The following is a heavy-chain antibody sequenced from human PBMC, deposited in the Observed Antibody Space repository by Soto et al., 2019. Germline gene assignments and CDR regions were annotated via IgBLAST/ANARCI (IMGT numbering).Heavy chain of an antibody. CDR1: GYTLTELS. Sequence: ASVKVSCKVSGYTLTELSMHWVRQAPGKGLEWMGGFDPEDGETIYAQKFQGRVTMTEDTSTDTAYMELSSLRSEDTAVYYCATERLGSSGWSPNFAYWGQGTLVTVSS. J-gene: IGHJ4*02. CDR3: ATERLGSSGWSPNFAY. V-gene: IGHV1-24*01. D-gene: IGHD6-19*01. CDR2: FDPEDGET.